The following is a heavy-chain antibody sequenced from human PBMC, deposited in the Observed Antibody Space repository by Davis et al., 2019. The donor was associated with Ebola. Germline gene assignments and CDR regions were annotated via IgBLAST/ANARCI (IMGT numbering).Heavy chain of an antibody. Sequence: GESLKISCAASGFTFSDYYMSWIRQAPGKGLEWVSYISSSGSTIYYADSVKGRFTISRDNSKNTLYLQMNSLRAEDTAVYYCAKDRGAVAAGYWYFDLWGRGTLVTVSS. V-gene: IGHV3-11*01. D-gene: IGHD6-19*01. J-gene: IGHJ2*01. CDR2: ISSSGSTI. CDR1: GFTFSDYY. CDR3: AKDRGAVAAGYWYFDL.